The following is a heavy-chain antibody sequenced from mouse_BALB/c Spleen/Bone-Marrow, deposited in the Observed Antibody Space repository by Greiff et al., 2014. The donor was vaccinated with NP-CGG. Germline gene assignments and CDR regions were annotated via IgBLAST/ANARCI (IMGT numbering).Heavy chain of an antibody. CDR1: GYVFSTYW. CDR3: ARSGYGSSYDY. J-gene: IGHJ2*01. V-gene: IGHV1-80*01. Sequence: QVQLQQSGAEPVRPGSSVKISCKASGYVFSTYWMNWVKQRPGQGLEWIGQIYPGDGDTNYNGKLKGTATLTAVKSSSTAYMQLSSLTSEDSAVYFCARSGYGSSYDYWGQGTTLTVSS. D-gene: IGHD1-1*01. CDR2: IYPGDGDT.